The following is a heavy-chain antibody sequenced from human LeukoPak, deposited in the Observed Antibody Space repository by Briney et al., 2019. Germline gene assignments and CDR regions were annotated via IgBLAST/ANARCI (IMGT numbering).Heavy chain of an antibody. D-gene: IGHD4-17*01. CDR3: ARARRHDYGDYGGAFDN. Sequence: GGSLRLSCAASGFTFSNYAMTWVRQAPGKGLEWVSVISGSGGTTYYTESVKGRFTISRDNSKNTLYLQMNSLRAEDTAVYYCARARRHDYGDYGGAFDNWGQGTLVTVSS. J-gene: IGHJ4*02. CDR1: GFTFSNYA. V-gene: IGHV3-23*01. CDR2: ISGSGGTT.